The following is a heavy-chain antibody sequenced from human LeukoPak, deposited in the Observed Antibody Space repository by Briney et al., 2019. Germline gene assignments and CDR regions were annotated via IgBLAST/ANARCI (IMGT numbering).Heavy chain of an antibody. CDR1: GYTFTGYY. CDR2: INPSGGST. CDR3: ARDGTTVTAPKSFDI. V-gene: IGHV1-46*01. D-gene: IGHD4-17*01. J-gene: IGHJ3*02. Sequence: ASVKVSCKTSGYTFTGYYMHWVRQAPGQGLEWMGIINPSGGSTSSAQKFQGRVTMTRDTSTSTVYMELSSLRSEDTAVYYCARDGTTVTAPKSFDIWGQGTMATVSS.